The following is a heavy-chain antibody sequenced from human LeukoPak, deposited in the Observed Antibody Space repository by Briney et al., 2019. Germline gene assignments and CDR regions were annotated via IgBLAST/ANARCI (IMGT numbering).Heavy chain of an antibody. CDR3: AKERGISYTYEFDY. CDR1: GGTFSSYA. Sequence: SVKVSCKASGGTFSSYAISWVRQAPGQGLEWMGGIIPIFDTANYAQKFQGGVTITADESTSTAYMELSSLRAEDTAIYYCAKERGISYTYEFDYWGQGALVTVSS. J-gene: IGHJ4*02. V-gene: IGHV1-69*01. CDR2: IIPIFDTA. D-gene: IGHD3-16*01.